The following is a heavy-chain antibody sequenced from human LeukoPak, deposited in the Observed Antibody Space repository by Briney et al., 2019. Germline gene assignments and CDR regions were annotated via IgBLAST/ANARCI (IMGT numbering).Heavy chain of an antibody. CDR2: ISSSGSLI. J-gene: IGHJ4*02. CDR1: GFSFSSYV. V-gene: IGHV3-21*01. D-gene: IGHD4-23*01. Sequence: GGSLRLSCTASGFSFSSYVMHWVRQAPGKGLQWVSSISSSGSLIYYADSVKGRFTISRDNAKNSLYLQMNSLRAEDTAVYYCASSVVSGYWGQGTLVTVSS. CDR3: ASSVVSGY.